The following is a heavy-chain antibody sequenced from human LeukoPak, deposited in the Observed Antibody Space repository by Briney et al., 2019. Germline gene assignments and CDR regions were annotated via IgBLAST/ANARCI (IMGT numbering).Heavy chain of an antibody. Sequence: GRSLRLACAASGFTFSSYSMNWVRQDPGNGLEWVSSISSSSSYIYYADSVKGRFTISRDNAKNSLCLQMNSLRAEDTAVYYCARESGIDIAAAGHFDYWGQGTLVTVSS. CDR3: ARESGIDIAAAGHFDY. CDR1: GFTFSSYS. J-gene: IGHJ4*02. D-gene: IGHD6-13*01. CDR2: ISSSSSYI. V-gene: IGHV3-21*01.